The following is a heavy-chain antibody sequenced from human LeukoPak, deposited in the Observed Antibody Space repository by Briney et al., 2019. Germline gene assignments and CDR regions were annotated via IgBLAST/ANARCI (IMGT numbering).Heavy chain of an antibody. CDR2: ISSSSSTI. D-gene: IGHD2-8*01. CDR1: GFTFSGYS. V-gene: IGHV3-48*02. Sequence: GGSLRLSCAASGFTFSGYSMNWVRQAPGKGLEWVSYISSSSSTIHYADSVKGRFTISRDNPKNSLYLQMNSLRDEDTAVYYCARVYCTNGVCYYYFDYWGQGTLVTVSS. CDR3: ARVYCTNGVCYYYFDY. J-gene: IGHJ4*02.